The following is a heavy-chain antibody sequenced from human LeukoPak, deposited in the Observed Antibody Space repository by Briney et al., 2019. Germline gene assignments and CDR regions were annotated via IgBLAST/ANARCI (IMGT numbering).Heavy chain of an antibody. Sequence: PGGSLRLSCAASGFTLSSYSMNWVRQAPGKGLEWVSSISRSSRHLYYADSVKGRFTISRDDAENSVYLQMNSLRADETAVYYCVRDFDTVTTAYLQLWGQGTLVTVSS. V-gene: IGHV3-21*01. CDR3: VRDFDTVTTAYLQL. J-gene: IGHJ1*01. D-gene: IGHD4-17*01. CDR1: GFTLSSYS. CDR2: ISRSSRHL.